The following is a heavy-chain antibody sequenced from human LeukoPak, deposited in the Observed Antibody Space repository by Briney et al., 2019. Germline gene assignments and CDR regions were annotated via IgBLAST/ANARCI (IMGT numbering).Heavy chain of an antibody. CDR2: IYSGGST. D-gene: IGHD6-13*01. CDR3: ARMAAAGKNPPSSFDY. CDR1: GFTVSSNY. V-gene: IGHV3-53*01. J-gene: IGHJ4*02. Sequence: GGSLRLSCAASGFTVSSNYMSWVRQAPGKGLEWVAVIYSGGSTYYADAVKGRFTISRDNSKNTLYLQMNSLRAEDTAVYYCARMAAAGKNPPSSFDYWGQGTLVTGSS.